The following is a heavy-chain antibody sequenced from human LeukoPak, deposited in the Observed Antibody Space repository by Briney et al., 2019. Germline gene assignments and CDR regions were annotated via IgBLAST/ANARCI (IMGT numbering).Heavy chain of an antibody. D-gene: IGHD3-22*01. Sequence: GGSLRLSCAASGFTFSSYAMHWVRQAPGKGLEWGAVISYDGGNKYYADSVRGRFTISRDNAKNSLSLQMDSLRAEDTAVYYCARDSVISGYTPYFFTDWGQGTLVTVSS. J-gene: IGHJ4*02. CDR1: GFTFSSYA. CDR2: ISYDGGNK. V-gene: IGHV3-30*04. CDR3: ARDSVISGYTPYFFTD.